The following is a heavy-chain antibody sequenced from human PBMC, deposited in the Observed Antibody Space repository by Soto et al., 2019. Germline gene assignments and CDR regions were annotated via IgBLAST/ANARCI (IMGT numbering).Heavy chain of an antibody. CDR1: GFTFSSYS. CDR3: ARGSITIFGVVITTPYYYYYYMDV. Sequence: GGSLRLSCAASGFTFSSYSMNWVRQAPGKGLEWVSYISSSSSTIYYADSVKGRFTISRDNAKNSLYLQMNSLRAEDTAVYYCARGSITIFGVVITTPYYYYYYMDVWGKGTTVTVSS. J-gene: IGHJ6*03. V-gene: IGHV3-48*01. D-gene: IGHD3-3*01. CDR2: ISSSSSTI.